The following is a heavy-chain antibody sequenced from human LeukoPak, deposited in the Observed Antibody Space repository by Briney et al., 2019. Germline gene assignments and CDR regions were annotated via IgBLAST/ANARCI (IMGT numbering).Heavy chain of an antibody. J-gene: IGHJ6*03. CDR2: IYSSGTT. V-gene: IGHV4-4*07. D-gene: IGHD3-16*01. CDR3: ARAGDFARNQRTYYMDV. CDR1: GGSISGYV. Sequence: SETLSLTCTVSGGSISGYVWSWIRQPAGKGREWIGRIYSSGTTNYNPSLKSRVTMSVDTSKNQFSLKVRSVTAADTAVFYCARAGDFARNQRTYYMDVWGKGTTVTVSS.